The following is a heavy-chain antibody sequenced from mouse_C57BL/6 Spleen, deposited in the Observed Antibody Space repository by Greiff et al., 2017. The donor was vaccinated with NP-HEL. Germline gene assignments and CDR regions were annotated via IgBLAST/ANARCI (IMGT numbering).Heavy chain of an antibody. D-gene: IGHD1-1*01. V-gene: IGHV5-4*01. CDR3: ARDLSTGGDYAMDY. Sequence: EVKLVQSGGGLAKPGGSLKLSCAASGFTFSSYAMSWVRQTPEKRLEWVATISDGGSYPNYPENVKGRSTFSRDNAKNNLYLQMSHLKSDDTAMDYCARDLSTGGDYAMDYWGQGTSVTVSS. J-gene: IGHJ4*01. CDR2: ISDGGSYP. CDR1: GFTFSSYA.